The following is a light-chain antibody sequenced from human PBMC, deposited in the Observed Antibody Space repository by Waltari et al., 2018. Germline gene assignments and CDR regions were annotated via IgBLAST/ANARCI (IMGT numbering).Light chain of an antibody. CDR1: SSVLYSSNNKNY. Sequence: DIVMTQSPDSLAVSLGERATINCKSSSSVLYSSNNKNYLAWYQQTPGQPPKLLIYWASTRESGVPDRFSGSGSGTDFTLTISSLQAEDVAVYYCQQYYSTPLTFGPGTKVDIK. J-gene: IGKJ3*01. CDR3: QQYYSTPLT. CDR2: WAS. V-gene: IGKV4-1*01.